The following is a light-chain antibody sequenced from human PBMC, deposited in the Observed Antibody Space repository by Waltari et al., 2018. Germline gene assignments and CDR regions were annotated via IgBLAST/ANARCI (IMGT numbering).Light chain of an antibody. Sequence: QSALTQPRSVCGSPGQSVTISCTVTSRDVGRYNYFSWYPQHPSIDPKLMIYDVTKRPSGVPDRFSGSKSGKTAYLTISGLQAEDEADYYCCSYTRSNYVTFGGGTKVTVL. V-gene: IGLV2-11*02. J-gene: IGLJ2*01. CDR2: DVT. CDR1: SRDVGRYNY. CDR3: CSYTRSNYVT.